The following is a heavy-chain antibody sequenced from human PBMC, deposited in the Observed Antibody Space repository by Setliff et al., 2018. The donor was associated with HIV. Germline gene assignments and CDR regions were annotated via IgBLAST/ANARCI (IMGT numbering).Heavy chain of an antibody. CDR2: ISAHNGRI. J-gene: IGHJ4*01. Sequence: GASLKVSCKASGYTFSDYGISWVRQAPGQGLEWMGWISAHNGRISYAQKFQGRVTMTTDRSTSTAYMELRSLRSDDTAVYYCARVGSYWTQFDYWGQGTLVTVSS. V-gene: IGHV1-18*01. D-gene: IGHD2-15*01. CDR3: ARVGSYWTQFDY. CDR1: GYTFSDYG.